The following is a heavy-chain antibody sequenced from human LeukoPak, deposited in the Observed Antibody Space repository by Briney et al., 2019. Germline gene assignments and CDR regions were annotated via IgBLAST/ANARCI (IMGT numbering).Heavy chain of an antibody. J-gene: IGHJ4*02. Sequence: ASVKVSCKASGYTFSSFGISWVRQAPGQGLEWMGWITVYNGNTEYAQKFQGRVTMTTDTSTSTAYMELRSLRSDDTAVYYCARDLRPYYDFWSGYPFDYWGQGTLVTVSS. V-gene: IGHV1-18*01. CDR2: ITVYNGNT. CDR1: GYTFSSFG. CDR3: ARDLRPYYDFWSGYPFDY. D-gene: IGHD3-3*01.